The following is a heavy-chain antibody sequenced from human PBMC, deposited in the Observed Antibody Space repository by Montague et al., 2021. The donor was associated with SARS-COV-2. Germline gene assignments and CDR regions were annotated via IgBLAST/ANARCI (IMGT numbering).Heavy chain of an antibody. CDR3: ASLTLGYCSSTSCYSDWFDP. CDR1: GASISSYD. CDR2: HYSGGIT. D-gene: IGHD2-2*02. J-gene: IGHJ5*02. V-gene: IGHV4-59*12. Sequence: SETLSLTCSVSGASISSYDWSWIRQPPGKGLEWIAYHYSGGITGYNPSLKSRGTISVDTSKNQVSLRLKSVTAADTAVYYCASLTLGYCSSTSCYSDWFDPWGQGTLVTVSS.